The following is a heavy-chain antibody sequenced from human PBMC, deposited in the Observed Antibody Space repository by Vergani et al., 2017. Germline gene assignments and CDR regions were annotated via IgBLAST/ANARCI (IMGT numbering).Heavy chain of an antibody. CDR2: IIPIFGTA. Sequence: QVQLVQSGAEVKKPGSSVKVSCKASGGTFSSYAISWVRQAPGQGLEWMGGIIPIFGTANYAQKFQGRVTITADESTSTAYMKLSSLRSEDTAVYYCASTAFWSGYLQHDAFDIWGQGTMVTVSS. D-gene: IGHD3-3*01. CDR3: ASTAFWSGYLQHDAFDI. V-gene: IGHV1-69*01. J-gene: IGHJ3*02. CDR1: GGTFSSYA.